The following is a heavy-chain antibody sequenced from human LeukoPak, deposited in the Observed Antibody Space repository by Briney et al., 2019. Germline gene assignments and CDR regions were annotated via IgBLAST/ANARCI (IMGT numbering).Heavy chain of an antibody. J-gene: IGHJ4*02. V-gene: IGHV3-23*01. CDR3: GARPGEVAVPYDY. CDR1: GFTFNTHA. D-gene: IGHD2-21*01. Sequence: GGSLRLSSAASGFTFNTHAMTWVRQAPGKGLEWVSVISGSGDFTYYADSVKGRFTISRDSSKNTLYLQMHSLRGEDTAVFYCGARPGEVAVPYDYWGQGTLVTVSS. CDR2: ISGSGDFT.